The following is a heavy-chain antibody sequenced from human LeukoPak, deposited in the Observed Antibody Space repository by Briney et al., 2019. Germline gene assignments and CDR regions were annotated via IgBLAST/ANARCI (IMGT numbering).Heavy chain of an antibody. Sequence: ASVKVSCKASGYTFTGYYMHWARQAPGQGLEWMGWINPNSGGTNYAQKFQGRVTMTRDTSISTAYMELSRLRSDDTAVYYCARGDYCSGGSCYLALYYWGQGTLVTVSS. J-gene: IGHJ4*02. D-gene: IGHD2-15*01. CDR2: INPNSGGT. V-gene: IGHV1-2*02. CDR1: GYTFTGYY. CDR3: ARGDYCSGGSCYLALYY.